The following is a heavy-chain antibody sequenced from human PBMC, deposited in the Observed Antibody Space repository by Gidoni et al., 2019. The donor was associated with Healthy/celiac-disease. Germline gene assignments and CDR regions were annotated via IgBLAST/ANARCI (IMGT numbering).Heavy chain of an antibody. CDR3: ARDKRVDSSSSGFRYWYFDL. J-gene: IGHJ2*01. V-gene: IGHV6-1*01. D-gene: IGHD6-6*01. CDR1: GDSVSSNSPA. CDR2: TYYRSKWYN. Sequence: QVQLQQSGPGLVKPSQTLSLTCAISGDSVSSNSPAWNWIRQSPSRGLEWLGRTYYRSKWYNDYAVSVKSRITINPDTSKNQFSLQLNSVTPEDTAVYYCARDKRVDSSSSGFRYWYFDLWGRGTLVTVSS.